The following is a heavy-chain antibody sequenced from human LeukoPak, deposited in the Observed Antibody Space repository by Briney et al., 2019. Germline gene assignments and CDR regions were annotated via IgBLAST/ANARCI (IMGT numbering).Heavy chain of an antibody. CDR2: ISTYNGNT. Sequence: ASVKVSCKASGYTFTSYGISWVRQAPGQGLEWLGWISTYNGNTHYAQKLQGRVTMTTDTSTTTAYMELRSLRSDDTAVYYCARDYRTGFDYWSQGTLVTVSS. D-gene: IGHD7-27*01. CDR3: ARDYRTGFDY. CDR1: GYTFTSYG. J-gene: IGHJ4*02. V-gene: IGHV1-18*01.